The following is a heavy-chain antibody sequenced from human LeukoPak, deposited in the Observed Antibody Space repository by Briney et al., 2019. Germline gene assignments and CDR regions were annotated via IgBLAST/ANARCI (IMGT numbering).Heavy chain of an antibody. V-gene: IGHV3-11*01. Sequence: PGGSLRLSCAAFGFTFSDYYMSWLRQAPGKGMEGVSYISSSGSTIYYADSVKGRFTISRDNAKNSLYLQMNSLRAEDTAVYYCAREDYYDSSGSFDYWGQGTLVTVSS. J-gene: IGHJ4*02. CDR3: AREDYYDSSGSFDY. D-gene: IGHD3-22*01. CDR2: ISSSGSTI. CDR1: GFTFSDYY.